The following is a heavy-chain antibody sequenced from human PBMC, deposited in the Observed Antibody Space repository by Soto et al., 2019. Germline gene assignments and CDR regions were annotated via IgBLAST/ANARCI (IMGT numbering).Heavy chain of an antibody. CDR3: ARDDQGYCSGGGCYSIDY. V-gene: IGHV1-18*01. D-gene: IGHD2-15*01. CDR2: ISTYNGNT. Sequence: VASVKVSCKASGYTFTSYGISWVRQAPGQGLEWMGWISTYNGNTNYAQKFQGRVTMTTDTSTRTGYMELRSLRSDDTAVYYCARDDQGYCSGGGCYSIDYWG. J-gene: IGHJ4*01. CDR1: GYTFTSYG.